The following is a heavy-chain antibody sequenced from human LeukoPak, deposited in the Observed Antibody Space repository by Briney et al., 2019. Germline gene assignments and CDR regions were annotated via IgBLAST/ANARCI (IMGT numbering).Heavy chain of an antibody. V-gene: IGHV3-33*06. J-gene: IGHJ5*01. CDR1: GFTFSHYG. CDR3: AKDAQGGFDYSNSLES. Sequence: GRSLRLSCTTSGFTFSHYGMHWVRQAPGKGLEWVAVTWSDATNMYYGDSVKGRFTISRDNSKNTIYLQMNSLRVEDTAVYYCAKDAQGGFDYSNSLESWGQGTLVTVSS. D-gene: IGHD4-11*01. CDR2: TWSDATNM.